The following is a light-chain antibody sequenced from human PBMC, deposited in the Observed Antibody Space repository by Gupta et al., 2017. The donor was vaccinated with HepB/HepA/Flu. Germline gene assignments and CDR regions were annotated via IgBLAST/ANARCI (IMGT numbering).Light chain of an antibody. CDR2: GND. CDR3: QSFDSGLSGLV. CDR1: RSNIGAGFD. J-gene: IGLJ2*01. V-gene: IGLV1-40*01. Sequence: QPALPQPPSVSGAPVQPVTISCTGRRSNIGAGFDVHWYQQLPGTAPKLLVFGNDNRPSGVPDRFSDSESGTSASLVITGLLAEDEGDYYCQSFDSGLSGLVFGGGTKLTVL.